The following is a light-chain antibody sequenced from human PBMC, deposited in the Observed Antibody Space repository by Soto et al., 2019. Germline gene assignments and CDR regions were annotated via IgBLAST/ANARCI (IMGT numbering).Light chain of an antibody. J-gene: IGLJ1*01. CDR2: EVS. CDR1: SSDVGSYNR. V-gene: IGLV2-18*01. CDR3: SLYTSSTPFV. Sequence: QSVLTQPPSVSGSPGQSVTISCTGTSSDVGSYNRVSWYQQPPGTAPKLLIYEVSNRPSGVPDRFSGSKSGNTASLTISGLQAEDEADYYCSLYTSSTPFVFGTGTKLTVL.